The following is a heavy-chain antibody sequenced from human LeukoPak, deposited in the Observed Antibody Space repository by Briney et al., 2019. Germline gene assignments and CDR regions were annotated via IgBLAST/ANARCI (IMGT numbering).Heavy chain of an antibody. V-gene: IGHV3-30-3*01. CDR1: GFTFNSYA. J-gene: IGHJ4*02. Sequence: GGSLRLSCAASGFTFNSYAIHWVRQAPGNGLEWVAIISYDGSNKYYADSVKGRFTISRDNSKNTLYLQMNSLRAEDTAVYYCARDGGTGWYYPDYWGQGTLVTVSS. CDR2: ISYDGSNK. D-gene: IGHD6-19*01. CDR3: ARDGGTGWYYPDY.